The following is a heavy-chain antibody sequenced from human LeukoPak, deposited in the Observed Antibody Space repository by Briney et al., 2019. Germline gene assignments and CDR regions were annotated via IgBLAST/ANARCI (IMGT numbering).Heavy chain of an antibody. CDR2: IYYSGST. CDR3: ARVRPIYSGYFNHDAFDI. Sequence: PSQTLSLTCAVSGGSISSGGYSWSWIRQPPGKGLEWIGYIYYSGSTYYNPSLKSRVTISVDTSKNQFSLKLSSVTAADTAVYYCARVRPIYSGYFNHDAFDIWGQGTMVTVSS. V-gene: IGHV4-30-4*07. D-gene: IGHD3-22*01. CDR1: GGSISSGGYS. J-gene: IGHJ3*02.